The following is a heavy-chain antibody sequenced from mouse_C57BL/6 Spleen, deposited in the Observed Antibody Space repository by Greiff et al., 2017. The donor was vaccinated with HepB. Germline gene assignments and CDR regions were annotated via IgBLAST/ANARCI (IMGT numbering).Heavy chain of an antibody. CDR1: GYTFTDYA. D-gene: IGHD2-10*01. V-gene: IGHV1-15*01. J-gene: IGHJ2*01. CDR2: IDPETGGT. CDR3: TKGGPYYGNLYDFDY. Sequence: VQLQQSGAELVRPGASVTLSCKASGYTFTDYAMHWVKQTPVHGLEWIGAIDPETGGTAYNQKFKGKAILTADKSSSTAYMELRSLTSEDSAVYYCTKGGPYYGNLYDFDYWGQGTTLTVSS.